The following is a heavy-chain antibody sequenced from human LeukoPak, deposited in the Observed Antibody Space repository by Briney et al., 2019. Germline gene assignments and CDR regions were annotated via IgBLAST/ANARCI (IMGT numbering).Heavy chain of an antibody. CDR2: ISSSGSDM. V-gene: IGHV3-48*03. D-gene: IGHD2-15*01. Sequence: PGGSLRLSCAASGFSFNGFEMNWVRQGPGKGLEWVSLISSSGSDMFYADSVRGRFTVSRDNGRNALFLQMTSLRVEDTGVYYCARERPLVGALDLWGQGTVVTVSS. CDR1: GFSFNGFE. CDR3: ARERPLVGALDL. J-gene: IGHJ5*02.